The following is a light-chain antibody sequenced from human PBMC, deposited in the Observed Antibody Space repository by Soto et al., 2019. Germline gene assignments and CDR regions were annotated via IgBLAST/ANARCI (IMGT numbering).Light chain of an antibody. CDR3: QQYGSSGT. J-gene: IGKJ1*01. Sequence: GDRVTITCRASQSISRNLNWYQQKQGKAPKLLIYAASSLQSGVPSRFSGSGSGTDFTLTISRLEPEDFAVYYCQQYGSSGTFGQGTKVDIK. CDR1: QSISRN. V-gene: IGKV1-39*02. CDR2: AAS.